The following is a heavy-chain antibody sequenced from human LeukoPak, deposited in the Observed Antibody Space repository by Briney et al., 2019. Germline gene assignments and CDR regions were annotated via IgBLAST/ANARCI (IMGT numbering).Heavy chain of an antibody. CDR3: ARSAKARYFDWLLPNYYYYMDV. J-gene: IGHJ6*03. Sequence: GASVKVSCKASGGTFSNYAISWVRQAPGQGLEWMGGIIPIFGTANYAQKFQGRVTITADESTSTAYMELSSLRSEDTAVYYCARSAKARYFDWLLPNYYYYMDVWGKGTTVTISS. CDR2: IIPIFGTA. V-gene: IGHV1-69*13. D-gene: IGHD3-9*01. CDR1: GGTFSNYA.